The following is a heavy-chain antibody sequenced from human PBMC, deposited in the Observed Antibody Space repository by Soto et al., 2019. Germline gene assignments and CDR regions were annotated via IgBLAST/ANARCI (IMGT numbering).Heavy chain of an antibody. Sequence: LSCAASGFTVSSNYMSWVRQAPGKGLEWVSVIYSGGSTYYADSVKGRFTISRDNSKNTLYLQMNSLRAEDTAVYYCARGYYYYYGMDVWGQGTTVTVSS. CDR1: GFTVSSNY. J-gene: IGHJ6*02. CDR3: ARGYYYYYGMDV. V-gene: IGHV3-53*01. CDR2: IYSGGST.